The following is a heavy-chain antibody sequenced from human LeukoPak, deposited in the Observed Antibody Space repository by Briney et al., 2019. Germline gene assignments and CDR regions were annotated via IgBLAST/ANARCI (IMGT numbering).Heavy chain of an antibody. CDR2: INPNSGDT. Sequence: GASVKVSCKASGYTFTGYYMHWVRQAPGQGLEWMGWINPNSGDTNYAQKFQGRVTMTRDTSISTAYMELSRLRSDDTAVYYCARSSRSDIVVVPAAISAFDIWGQGTMVTVSS. V-gene: IGHV1-2*02. D-gene: IGHD2-2*01. CDR3: ARSSRSDIVVVPAAISAFDI. CDR1: GYTFTGYY. J-gene: IGHJ3*02.